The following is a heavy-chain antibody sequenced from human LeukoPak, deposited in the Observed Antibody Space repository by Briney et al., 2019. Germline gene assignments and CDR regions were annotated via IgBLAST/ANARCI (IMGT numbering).Heavy chain of an antibody. CDR2: ISTGSTYT. V-gene: IGHV3-11*06. J-gene: IGHJ4*02. Sequence: GGSLRLSCAASGFSFSDYYMSWIRQAPGKGLEWVSYISTGSTYTNYTDSVKGRFTISRDNAKNTLYLQMNSLRAEDTAVYYCATVTYCSGGSCYGDFDYWGQGTLVTVSS. CDR1: GFSFSDYY. CDR3: ATVTYCSGGSCYGDFDY. D-gene: IGHD2-15*01.